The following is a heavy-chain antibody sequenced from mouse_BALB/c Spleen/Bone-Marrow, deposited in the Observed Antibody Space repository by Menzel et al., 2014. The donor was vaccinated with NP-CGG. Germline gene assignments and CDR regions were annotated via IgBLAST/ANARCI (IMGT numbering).Heavy chain of an antibody. V-gene: IGHV5-6-4*01. CDR2: ITSGGGYT. CDR1: GFTFSSYT. D-gene: IGHD2-3*01. CDR3: TRDLYDGYSYYAMDY. Sequence: EVKVVESGGGLVKPGGSLKLSCAASGFTFSSYTVSWVRPTPEKRLEWVATITSGGGYTYYPDSVKGRFTISRDNAKSTLYLQMSSLKSEDTAMYYCTRDLYDGYSYYAMDYWGQGTSVTVSS. J-gene: IGHJ4*01.